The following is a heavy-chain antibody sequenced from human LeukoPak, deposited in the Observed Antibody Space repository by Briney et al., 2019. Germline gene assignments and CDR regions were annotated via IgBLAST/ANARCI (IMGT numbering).Heavy chain of an antibody. D-gene: IGHD5-24*01. CDR1: GGTFSSYA. J-gene: IGHJ6*03. CDR3: ARALRERYYYYYMDV. V-gene: IGHV1-69*01. CDR2: IIPIFGTA. Sequence: ASVKVSCKASGGTFSSYAISWVRQAPGQGLEWIGGIIPIFGTANYAQKFQGRVTITADESTSTAYMELSSLRSEDTAVYYCARALRERYYYYYMDVWGKGTTVTVSS.